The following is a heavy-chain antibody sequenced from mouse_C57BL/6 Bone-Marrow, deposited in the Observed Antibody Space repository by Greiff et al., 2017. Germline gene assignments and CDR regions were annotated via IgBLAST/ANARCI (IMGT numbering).Heavy chain of an antibody. CDR3: ARGTTVAWFAY. J-gene: IGHJ3*01. CDR1: GYSITSGYY. Sequence: EVQRVESGPGLVKPSQSLSLTCSVTGYSITSGYYWNWIRQFPGNKLEWMGYISYDGSNNYNPSLKNRISITRDTSKNQFFLKLNSVTTEDTATYYCARGTTVAWFAYWGQGTLVTVSA. V-gene: IGHV3-6*01. D-gene: IGHD1-3*01. CDR2: ISYDGSN.